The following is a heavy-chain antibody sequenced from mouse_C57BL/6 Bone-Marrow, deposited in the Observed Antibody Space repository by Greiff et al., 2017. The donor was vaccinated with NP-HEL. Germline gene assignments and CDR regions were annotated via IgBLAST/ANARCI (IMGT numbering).Heavy chain of an antibody. CDR3: ARPYDGYYGGAMDY. V-gene: IGHV1-59*01. CDR2: IDPSDSYT. Sequence: QVQLQQPGAELVRPGTSVKLSCKASGYTFTSYWMHWVKQRPGQGLEWIGVIDPSDSYTNYNQKFKGKATLTVDTSSSTAYMQLSSLTSEDSAVYYCARPYDGYYGGAMDYWGQGTSVTVSS. J-gene: IGHJ4*01. CDR1: GYTFTSYW. D-gene: IGHD2-3*01.